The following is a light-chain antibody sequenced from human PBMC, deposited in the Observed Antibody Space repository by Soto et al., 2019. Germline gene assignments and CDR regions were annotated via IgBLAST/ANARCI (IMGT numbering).Light chain of an antibody. CDR2: SNI. CDR1: SSNIGAEYD. V-gene: IGLV1-40*01. Sequence: QAVVTQPPSVSGAPGQRVTISCTGSSSNIGAEYDVHWYQQLPGTAPKLLIYSNINRPSGVPDRFSGSRSGTSASLAITGLQAEDEADYYCQSYDNSLSGSLFGGGTKLTVL. J-gene: IGLJ3*02. CDR3: QSYDNSLSGSL.